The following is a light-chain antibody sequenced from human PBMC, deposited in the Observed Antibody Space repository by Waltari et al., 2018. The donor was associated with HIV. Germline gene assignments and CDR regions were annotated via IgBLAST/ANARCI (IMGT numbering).Light chain of an antibody. CDR1: SSDVGGYNY. CDR2: DVN. CDR3: CSYAGSSPYV. Sequence: QSALTQPRSMSGSPGQSVTSSCTGTSSDVGGYNYVSWYQQHPGKAPKLMIYDVNKRPSGVPDRFSGSKSGNTASLTISGLQAEDEADYYCCSYAGSSPYVFGTATKVTVL. V-gene: IGLV2-11*01. J-gene: IGLJ1*01.